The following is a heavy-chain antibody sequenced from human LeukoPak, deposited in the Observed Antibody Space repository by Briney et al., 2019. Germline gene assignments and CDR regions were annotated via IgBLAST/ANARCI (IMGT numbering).Heavy chain of an antibody. CDR3: ARVKYYYDSNGDGQGRVVFDY. CDR1: GYTFTSYG. V-gene: IGHV1-18*01. CDR2: ISASNGNT. Sequence: GASVRVSCKASGYTFTSYGISWVRQAPGQGLEWMGWISASNGNTKYGQKLQGRVTMTTDTSTSTAYMELRSLRSDDTAVYYCARVKYYYDSNGDGQGRVVFDYWGQGTLITVSS. J-gene: IGHJ4*02. D-gene: IGHD3-16*01.